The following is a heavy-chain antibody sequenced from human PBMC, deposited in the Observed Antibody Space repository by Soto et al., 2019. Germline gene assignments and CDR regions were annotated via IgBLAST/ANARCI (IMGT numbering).Heavy chain of an antibody. D-gene: IGHD1-20*01. CDR2: INADNGNT. J-gene: IGHJ6*02. Sequence: ASVKVSCKASGYTFTNYAMHWVRQAPGQRLEWMGWINADNGNTKYSQRLQGRVTITRDTSASTAYMELSSLKTEDSAVYYCAIPNWNYNNAMDVWGQGTTVTVSS. V-gene: IGHV1-3*01. CDR3: AIPNWNYNNAMDV. CDR1: GYTFTNYA.